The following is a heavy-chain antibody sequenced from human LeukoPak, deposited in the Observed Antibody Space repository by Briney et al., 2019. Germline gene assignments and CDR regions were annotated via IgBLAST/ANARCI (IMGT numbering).Heavy chain of an antibody. CDR2: ISGSGGNT. CDR3: AKDSPETYTFGGAYYLDY. V-gene: IGHV3-23*01. Sequence: GGSLRLSCAASGFTFSSYGMSGVRQAPGKGLEWVADISGSGGNTYYADSVKGRFTTSRDNSKNTLYLQINSPSAEHTAIYFCAKDSPETYTFGGAYYLDYWGQGTLLTVSS. D-gene: IGHD3-16*01. J-gene: IGHJ4*02. CDR1: GFTFSSYG.